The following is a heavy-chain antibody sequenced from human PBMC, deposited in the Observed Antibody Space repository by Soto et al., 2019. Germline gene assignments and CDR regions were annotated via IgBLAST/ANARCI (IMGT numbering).Heavy chain of an antibody. CDR1: GFLFRNYE. CDR3: AGETYYYGSGNYGWFDP. CDR2: ISTTGGHV. V-gene: IGHV3-48*03. J-gene: IGHJ5*02. Sequence: EVRLVESGGDLVKSGGSLRLSCVGSGFLFRNYEMNWVRQAPGKGLEWLAHISTTGGHVSESDSVKGRFTISRDNTKHTLYLQMNSLRAEDTALYYCAGETYYYGSGNYGWFDPWGQGTLVTVSS. D-gene: IGHD3-10*01.